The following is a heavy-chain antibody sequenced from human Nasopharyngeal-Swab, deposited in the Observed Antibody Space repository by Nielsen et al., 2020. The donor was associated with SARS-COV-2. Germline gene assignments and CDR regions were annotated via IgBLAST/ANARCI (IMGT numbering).Heavy chain of an antibody. J-gene: IGHJ4*02. CDR3: VRQFGGSADF. V-gene: IGHV3-33*01. CDR2: IWFDGIKN. CDR1: GFTFSTTA. Sequence: GGSLRLSCAASGFTFSTTAMHWVRQAPGKGLEWVGFIWFDGIKNYYTDSVKGRFTISRDNSKNTLYLQMNSLGAEDTAVYYCVRQFGGSADFWGQGTLFTVSS. D-gene: IGHD6-25*01.